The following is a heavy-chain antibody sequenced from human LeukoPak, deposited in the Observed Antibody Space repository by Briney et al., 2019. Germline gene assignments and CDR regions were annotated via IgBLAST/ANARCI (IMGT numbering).Heavy chain of an antibody. J-gene: IGHJ4*02. CDR3: ARAWDFPQPFDY. Sequence: GGSLRLSCAASGFTFSSYAMHWVRQAPGKGLEWVAVISYDGSNKHYADSVKGRFTISRDNSKNTLYLQMNSLRAEDTAVYYCARAWDFPQPFDYWGQGTLVTVSS. D-gene: IGHD1-26*01. V-gene: IGHV3-30-3*01. CDR2: ISYDGSNK. CDR1: GFTFSSYA.